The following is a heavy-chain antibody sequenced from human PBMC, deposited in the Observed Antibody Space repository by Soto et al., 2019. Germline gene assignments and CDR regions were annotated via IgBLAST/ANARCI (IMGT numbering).Heavy chain of an antibody. D-gene: IGHD6-19*01. CDR1: GFTFSSYA. V-gene: IGHV3-30-3*01. Sequence: PGGSLRLSCAASGFTFSSYAMHWVRQAPGKGLEWVAVISYDGSNKYYADSVKGRFTISRDNSKNTLYLQMNSLRAEDTAVYYCARDSQFVKQWLVRGYYYYYGMDVWRQGTTLTVS. CDR2: ISYDGSNK. CDR3: ARDSQFVKQWLVRGYYYYYGMDV. J-gene: IGHJ6*02.